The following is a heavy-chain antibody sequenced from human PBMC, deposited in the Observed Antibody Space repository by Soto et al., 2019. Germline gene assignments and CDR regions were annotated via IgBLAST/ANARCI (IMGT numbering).Heavy chain of an antibody. V-gene: IGHV4-30-4*01. J-gene: IGHJ3*01. CDR3: VSSACSSTSCYGAFDH. CDR1: GVSISGGDYY. D-gene: IGHD2-2*01. CDR2: LYYRGST. Sequence: QVQLQESGPGLVKPSQTLSLTCTVSGVSISGGDYYWSWIRQPPGRGLEWIAYLYYRGSTYYNPSLQSRIAISLDTSKNQFSLHLSSVTAADTAVYYCVSSACSSTSCYGAFDHWGQGTMVTVSS.